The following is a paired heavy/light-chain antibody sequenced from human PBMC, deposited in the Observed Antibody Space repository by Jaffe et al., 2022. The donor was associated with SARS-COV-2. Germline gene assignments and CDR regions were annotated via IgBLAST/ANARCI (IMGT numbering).Light chain of an antibody. CDR2: AAS. J-gene: IGKJ2*01. CDR3: QQSYSTPSSYT. V-gene: IGKV1-39*01. Sequence: DIQMTQSPSSLSASVGDRVTITCRASQSISSHLNWYHQKPGKAPKLLIYAASSLQSGVPSRFSGSGSGTDFTLTISSLQPEDFATYYCQQSYSTPSSYTFGQGTKLEIK. CDR1: QSISSH.
Heavy chain of an antibody. V-gene: IGHV3-48*01. D-gene: IGHD3-9*01. Sequence: EVQLVESGGGLVQPGGSLRLSCAASGFTFSSYSMNWVRQAPGKGLEWVSYISSSSSTLYYADSVKGRFTISRDNAKNSLYLQMNSLRAEDTAVYYCATLLTYGGYNWFDPWGQGTLVTVSS. CDR1: GFTFSSYS. CDR2: ISSSSSTL. CDR3: ATLLTYGGYNWFDP. J-gene: IGHJ5*02.